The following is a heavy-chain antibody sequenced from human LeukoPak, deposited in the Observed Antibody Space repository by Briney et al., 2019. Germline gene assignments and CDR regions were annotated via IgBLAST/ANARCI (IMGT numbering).Heavy chain of an antibody. CDR3: ARETGYSYGYGWFDP. CDR2: LNPSGVST. CDR1: GYTFTSYG. V-gene: IGHV1-46*01. Sequence: ASAKVSCKASGYTFTSYGISWVRQAPGQGLEWMGILNPSGVSTSYAQKLQGRVTMTRDMSTSTVYMELSSLRSEDTGVYYCARETGYSYGYGWFDPWGQGTLVTVSS. D-gene: IGHD5-18*01. J-gene: IGHJ5*02.